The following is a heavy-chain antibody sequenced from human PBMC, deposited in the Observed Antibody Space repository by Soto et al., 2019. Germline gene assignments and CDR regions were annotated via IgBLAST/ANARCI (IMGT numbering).Heavy chain of an antibody. Sequence: GPTLVNPTQTLTLTCTFSGFSLSTTGVGVGWIRQPPGKALEWLTLIYWNDDRRYSPSLKSRLTITKGTSKNQVVLTMTNMDPVDTATYYCARQQVTFDTWGQGTLVTVSS. J-gene: IGHJ4*02. CDR1: GFSLSTTGVG. D-gene: IGHD2-21*02. V-gene: IGHV2-5*01. CDR3: ARQQVTFDT. CDR2: IYWNDDR.